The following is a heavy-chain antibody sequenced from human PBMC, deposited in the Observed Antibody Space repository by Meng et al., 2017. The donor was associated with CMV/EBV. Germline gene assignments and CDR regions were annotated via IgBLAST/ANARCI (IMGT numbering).Heavy chain of an antibody. CDR1: GFTFSSYA. CDR2: IRGSGGST. D-gene: IGHD3-22*01. CDR3: AKETRVHYDSSAPGY. V-gene: IGHV3-23*01. Sequence: GESLKISCAASGFTFSSYAMSWVRQAPGKGLEWVSAIRGSGGSTYYADSVKGRFTISRDNYKNTLYLQMNSLRAEDTAVYYCAKETRVHYDSSAPGYWGQGTLVTVSS. J-gene: IGHJ4*02.